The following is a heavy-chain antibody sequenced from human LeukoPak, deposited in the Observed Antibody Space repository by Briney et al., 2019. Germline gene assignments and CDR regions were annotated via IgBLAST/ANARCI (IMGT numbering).Heavy chain of an antibody. V-gene: IGHV4-61*02. CDR2: IYTSGST. D-gene: IGHD3-9*01. CDR3: AREDILTGSAAY. J-gene: IGHJ4*02. Sequence: SQTLSLTCTVSGGSISSGSYYWRWIRQPAGRGLEWIGRIYTSGSTNYNPSLKSRVTISVNTSKNQFSLKLSSVTAADTAVYYCAREDILTGSAAYWGQGTLVTVSS. CDR1: GGSISSGSYY.